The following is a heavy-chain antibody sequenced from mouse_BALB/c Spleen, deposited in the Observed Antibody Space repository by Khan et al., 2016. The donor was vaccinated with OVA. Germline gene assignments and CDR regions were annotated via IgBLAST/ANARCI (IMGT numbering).Heavy chain of an antibody. CDR1: GYSITSGYG. D-gene: IGHD1-2*01. CDR2: ISYSGST. CDR3: ARTARINY. J-gene: IGHJ2*01. V-gene: IGHV3-2*02. Sequence: EVKLQESGPGLVKPSQSLSLTCTVTGYSITSGYGWNWIRQFPGNKLEWMGYISYSGSTNYNPSLKSRISITRDTSKNQFFLQLNSLTTEDTATYYCARTARINYWGQGTTLTVSS.